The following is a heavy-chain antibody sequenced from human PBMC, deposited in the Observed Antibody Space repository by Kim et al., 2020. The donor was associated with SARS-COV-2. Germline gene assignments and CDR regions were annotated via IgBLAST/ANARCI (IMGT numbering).Heavy chain of an antibody. D-gene: IGHD2-21*02. J-gene: IGHJ4*02. CDR2: IYYSGST. CDR3: ARIHVTATSHNFDY. Sequence: SETLSLTCTVSGGSISSSSYYWGWIRQPPGKGLEWIGSIYYSGSTYYNPSLKSRVTISVDTSKNQFSLKLSSVTAADTAVYYCARIHVTATSHNFDYWGQGTLVTVSS. V-gene: IGHV4-39*07. CDR1: GGSISSSSYY.